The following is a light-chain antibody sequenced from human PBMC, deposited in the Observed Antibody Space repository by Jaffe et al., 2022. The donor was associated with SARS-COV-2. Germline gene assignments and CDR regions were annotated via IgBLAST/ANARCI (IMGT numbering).Light chain of an antibody. J-gene: IGLJ3*02. Sequence: QAGLTQPPSVSKGLRQTATLTCTGNSNNVGNQGAAWLQQHQGHPPKLLSYRSNNRPSGISERLSASRSGNTASLTITGLQPEDEAHYYCSAWDSSLSAWVFGGGTKLTVL. CDR2: RSN. CDR1: SNNVGNQG. V-gene: IGLV10-54*01. CDR3: SAWDSSLSAWV.